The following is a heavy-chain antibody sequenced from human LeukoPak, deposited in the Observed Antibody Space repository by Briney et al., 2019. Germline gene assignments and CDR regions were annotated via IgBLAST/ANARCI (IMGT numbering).Heavy chain of an antibody. J-gene: IGHJ4*02. CDR2: IYWNSGII. CDR3: TKEETKYTFGNAFDY. CDR1: GFTFDDYA. V-gene: IGHV3-9*01. Sequence: GGSLRLSCAASGFTFDDYAMHWVRQAPGQGLAWVSSIYWNSGIITYADSVRGRFTISRDNADNSLFLQMDSLRPEDTALYYCTKEETKYTFGNAFDYWGQGTLVTVSS. D-gene: IGHD4-23*01.